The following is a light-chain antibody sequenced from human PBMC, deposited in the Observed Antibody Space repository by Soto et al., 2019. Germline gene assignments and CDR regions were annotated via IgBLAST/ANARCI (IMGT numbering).Light chain of an antibody. J-gene: IGLJ3*02. CDR1: SSHIGAGYD. CDR3: QSYDSSLSGSV. V-gene: IGLV1-40*01. CDR2: GNS. Sequence: QSVLTQPPSVSGAPGQRVTISCTGSSSHIGAGYDVHWYQQLPGTAPKLLIYGNSNRPSGVPDRFSGSKSGTLASLAITGLQAEDEADYYCQSYDSSLSGSVFGGGTKLTVL.